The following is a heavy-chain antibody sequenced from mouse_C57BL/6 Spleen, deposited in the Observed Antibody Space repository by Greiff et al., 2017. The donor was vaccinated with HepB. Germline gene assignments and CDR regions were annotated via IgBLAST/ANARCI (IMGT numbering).Heavy chain of an antibody. CDR3: ARGYAMDY. J-gene: IGHJ4*01. Sequence: QVQLQQSGPELVKPGASVKISCKASGYAFSSSWMNWVKQRPGKGLEWIGRIYPGDGDTNYNGKFKGKATLTADKSSSTAYMQLSSLTSEYSAVYFCARGYAMDYWGQGTSVTVSS. V-gene: IGHV1-82*01. CDR2: IYPGDGDT. CDR1: GYAFSSSW.